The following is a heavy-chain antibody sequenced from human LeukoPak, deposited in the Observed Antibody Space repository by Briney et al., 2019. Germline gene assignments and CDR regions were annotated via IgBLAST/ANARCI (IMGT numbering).Heavy chain of an antibody. CDR1: GFTFSSYE. V-gene: IGHV3-48*03. J-gene: IGHJ4*02. Sequence: GGSLRLSCAASGFTFSSYEMNWVRQAPGKGLEWVSYISSSGSTIYYADSVKGRFTISRDNAKNSLYLQMNSLRAEDTAVYHCARLVGAQFDYWGQGTLVTVSS. CDR2: ISSSGSTI. CDR3: ARLVGAQFDY. D-gene: IGHD1-26*01.